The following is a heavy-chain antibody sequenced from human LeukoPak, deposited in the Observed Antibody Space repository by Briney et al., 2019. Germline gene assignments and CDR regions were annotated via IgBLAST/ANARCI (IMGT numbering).Heavy chain of an antibody. V-gene: IGHV1-2*02. D-gene: IGHD5-12*01. CDR2: INPNSGGT. J-gene: IGHJ3*02. CDR1: GYTFTGYY. Sequence: ASVKVSCKASGYTFTGYYMHWVRQAPGQGLEWMGWINPNSGGTNYAQKFQGRVSMTRDTSISTAYMELSRLRPDDTAVYYCARRLDIVVSIAFDIWGQGTMVTVSS. CDR3: ARRLDIVVSIAFDI.